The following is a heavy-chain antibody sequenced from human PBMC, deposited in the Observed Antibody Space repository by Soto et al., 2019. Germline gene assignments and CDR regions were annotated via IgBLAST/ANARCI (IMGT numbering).Heavy chain of an antibody. CDR1: GFTFSSYW. D-gene: IGHD1-26*01. Sequence: GGSLSLSCAASGFTFSSYWMHWVRQAPGKGLVWVSRINSDGSSTSYADSVKGRFTISRDNAKNTLYLQMNSLRAEDTAVYYCARAYGSYYDGAYYYYGMDVWGQGTTVTVSS. CDR2: INSDGSST. J-gene: IGHJ6*02. V-gene: IGHV3-74*01. CDR3: ARAYGSYYDGAYYYYGMDV.